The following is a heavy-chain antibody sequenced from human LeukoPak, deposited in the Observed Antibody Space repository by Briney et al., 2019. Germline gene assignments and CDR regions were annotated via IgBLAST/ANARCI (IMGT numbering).Heavy chain of an antibody. D-gene: IGHD2-2*01. J-gene: IGHJ4*02. CDR1: GFTFSSYA. CDR3: ARVYKRYCSSTSCSPGADY. Sequence: PGRSLRLSCAASGFTFSSYAMHWVRQAPGKGLEWVAVISYDGSNKYYADSVKGRFTISRDNSKNTLYLQMNSLRAEDTAVYYCARVYKRYCSSTSCSPGADYWGQGTLVTVSS. V-gene: IGHV3-30-3*01. CDR2: ISYDGSNK.